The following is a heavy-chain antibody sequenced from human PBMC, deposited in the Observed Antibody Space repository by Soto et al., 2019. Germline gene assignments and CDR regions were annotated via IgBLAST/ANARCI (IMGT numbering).Heavy chain of an antibody. CDR1: GGSISSSNW. Sequence: PSETLSLTCAVSGGSISSSNWWSFVRQPPGKGLKWIGEIYHSGSTNYNPSLKSRVTISVDKSKNQFSLKLSSVTAADTAVYYCASRYGSGSYYQFDYWGQGTLVTVSS. J-gene: IGHJ4*02. CDR2: IYHSGST. V-gene: IGHV4-4*02. D-gene: IGHD3-10*01. CDR3: ASRYGSGSYYQFDY.